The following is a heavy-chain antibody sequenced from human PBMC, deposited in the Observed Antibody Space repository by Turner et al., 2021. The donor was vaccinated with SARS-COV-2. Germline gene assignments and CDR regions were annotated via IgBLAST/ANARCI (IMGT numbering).Heavy chain of an antibody. CDR1: GFTFSSYS. CDR3: ARDLDDFWSGYYSRWFDP. V-gene: IGHV3-21*01. Sequence: EVQLVESGGGLVKPGGFLRLSCAASGFTFSSYSMNWVRQAPGKGLEWVSSISSRSSYIYYADSVKGRFTISRDNAKNSLYLQMNSLRAEDTAVYYCARDLDDFWSGYYSRWFDPWGQGTLVTVSS. J-gene: IGHJ5*02. CDR2: ISSRSSYI. D-gene: IGHD3-3*01.